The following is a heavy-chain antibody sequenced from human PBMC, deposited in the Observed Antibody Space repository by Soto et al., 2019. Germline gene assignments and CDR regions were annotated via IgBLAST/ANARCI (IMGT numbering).Heavy chain of an antibody. CDR3: VKAEGCFQH. Sequence: GGSLRLSCSASGFTFSSYAMHWVRQAAGKGLEYVSTISSYGGSTYYADSVKARFTISRDNSKNTLYLQMSSLRAEDTAVYYCVKAEGCFQHWGQGTLVTVSS. J-gene: IGHJ1*01. CDR1: GFTFSSYA. CDR2: ISSYGGST. V-gene: IGHV3-64D*06.